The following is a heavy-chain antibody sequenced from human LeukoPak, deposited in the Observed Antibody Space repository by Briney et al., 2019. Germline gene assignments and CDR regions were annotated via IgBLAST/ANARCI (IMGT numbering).Heavy chain of an antibody. D-gene: IGHD2-21*01. V-gene: IGHV3-21*06. CDR1: GFTFTAYN. CDR2: ISITGTYL. Sequence: GGSLRLSCAASGFTFTAYNINCVRQPPGKWLGWVSSISITGTYLYYADSVKGRFTISRDKNSLYLRMNSLRVEDTAVYYCARNSLIAENYGYYYFSYMDVWGKGTTVTVSS. J-gene: IGHJ6*03. CDR3: ARNSLIAENYGYYYFSYMDV.